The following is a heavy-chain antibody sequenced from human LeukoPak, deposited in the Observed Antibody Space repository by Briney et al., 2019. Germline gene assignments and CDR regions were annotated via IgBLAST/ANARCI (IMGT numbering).Heavy chain of an antibody. CDR1: GYTFTSYG. Sequence: ASVKVSCKASGYTFTSYGISWVRQAPGQGLEWMGWISAYNGNTNYAQKLQGRVTMTTDTSTSTAYMELRSLRSDDTAVYYCARLSLDYDGDLGGLDAFDIWGQGTMVTVSS. J-gene: IGHJ3*02. CDR2: ISAYNGNT. D-gene: IGHD3-3*01. CDR3: ARLSLDYDGDLGGLDAFDI. V-gene: IGHV1-18*01.